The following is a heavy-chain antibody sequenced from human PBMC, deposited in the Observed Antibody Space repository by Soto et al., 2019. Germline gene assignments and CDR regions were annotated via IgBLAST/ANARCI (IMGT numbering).Heavy chain of an antibody. CDR3: ARFVIGEYSSSSGFDY. V-gene: IGHV3-21*01. CDR2: ISSSSSYI. CDR1: GFTFSSYN. J-gene: IGHJ4*02. Sequence: PGGALRISCAAPGFTFSSYNMNWVRPAPGEGLEWVSSISSSSSYIYYADSVKGRFTISRDNAKNSLYLQMNSLRAEDTAVYYCARFVIGEYSSSSGFDYWGQGTLVTVSS. D-gene: IGHD6-6*01.